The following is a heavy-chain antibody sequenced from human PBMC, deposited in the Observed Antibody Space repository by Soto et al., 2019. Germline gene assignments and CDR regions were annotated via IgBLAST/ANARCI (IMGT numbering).Heavy chain of an antibody. V-gene: IGHV4-30-4*01. CDR2: IFYSGTT. CDR3: ARDLWVEPELYYYGMDV. D-gene: IGHD1-1*01. J-gene: IGHJ6*02. Sequence: PSETLSLTCTVSGDSISSADYYWSWIRQTPGKGLEWIGHIFYSGTTYYNPSLKSRLTISTDTYKNHFSLRPTSVTAADTAVYYCARDLWVEPELYYYGMDVWGQGTTVTVSS. CDR1: GDSISSADYY.